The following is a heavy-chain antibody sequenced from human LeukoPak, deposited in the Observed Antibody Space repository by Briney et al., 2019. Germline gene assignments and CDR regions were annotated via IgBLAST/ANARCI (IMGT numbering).Heavy chain of an antibody. CDR1: DGSICGYY. CDR3: ARDAYGGNSWGWFDP. V-gene: IGHV4-59*01. J-gene: IGHJ5*02. Sequence: SETLSLTCTVSDGSICGYYWSWIRQSPGKGLEWIGYIYFTGFTHYNPSLKSRVTMSVDMSKYQFSLNLNSVTAADTAVYYCARDAYGGNSWGWFDPWGQGTLVTVSA. D-gene: IGHD4-23*01. CDR2: IYFTGFT.